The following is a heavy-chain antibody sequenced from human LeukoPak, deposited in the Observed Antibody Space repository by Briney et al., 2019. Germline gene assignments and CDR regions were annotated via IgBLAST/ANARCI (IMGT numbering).Heavy chain of an antibody. CDR1: GFSFNNHG. CDR3: AKDGTYTSAWYYFDP. D-gene: IGHD6-13*01. J-gene: IGHJ5*02. Sequence: GGTLRLSCAASGFSFNNHGMHWVRQAPGKGLEWVAFMRSDGSNKYYPDSVKGRFTISRDNSKNTLYLQMNSLRAEDTAVYYCAKDGTYTSAWYYFDPWGQGTLVTVSS. V-gene: IGHV3-30*02. CDR2: MRSDGSNK.